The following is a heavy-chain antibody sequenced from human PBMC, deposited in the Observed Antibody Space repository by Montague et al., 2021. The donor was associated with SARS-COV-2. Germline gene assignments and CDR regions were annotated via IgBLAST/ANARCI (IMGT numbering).Heavy chain of an antibody. CDR3: ATSADWGSTGRFDF. J-gene: IGHJ4*02. D-gene: IGHD7-27*01. CDR1: GYRLTELP. CDR2: VDPEDGKT. V-gene: IGHV1-24*01. Sequence: SVKVSFKVSGYRLTELPKHWVRQAPGKGLEWMGGVDPEDGKTIYAQNFQGRLTIAEDTSADTAYMELSSLRSDDTAVYYCATSADWGSTGRFDFWGQGTLVTVSS.